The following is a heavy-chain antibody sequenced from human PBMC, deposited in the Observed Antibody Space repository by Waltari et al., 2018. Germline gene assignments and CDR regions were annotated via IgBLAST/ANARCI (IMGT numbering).Heavy chain of an antibody. CDR2: INPLSDGT. D-gene: IGHD3-3*01. J-gene: IGHJ4*02. Sequence: QVQLVQSASEVKKPGASVKVSCKASGYTFNDYFMHWVRQAPGQRLEWMGWINPLSDGTNYAEKFQGRVTMTRDTSISTAYMEPHRLTSDDSAVYYCARDPNSDLCSGYYIHWGQGTLVTVSS. V-gene: IGHV1-2*02. CDR1: GYTFNDYF. CDR3: ARDPNSDLCSGYYIH.